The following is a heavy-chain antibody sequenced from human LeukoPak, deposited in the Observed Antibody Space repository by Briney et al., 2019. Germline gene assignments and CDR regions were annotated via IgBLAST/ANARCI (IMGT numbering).Heavy chain of an antibody. CDR3: VRQQLWLDY. CDR1: GFTFSDYY. V-gene: IGHV3-11*01. J-gene: IGHJ4*02. Sequence: KAGGSLRLSCAASGFTFSDYYMTWIRQAPGKGPEWVSYISSSGSTTNYADSVWRRFTISRDNAKNSVFLQMNGLRPEDTAVYYCVRQQLWLDYWGQGALVSVSS. D-gene: IGHD2-21*01. CDR2: ISSSGSTT.